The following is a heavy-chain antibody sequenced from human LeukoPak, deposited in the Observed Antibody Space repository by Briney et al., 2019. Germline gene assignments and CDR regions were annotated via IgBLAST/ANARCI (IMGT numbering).Heavy chain of an antibody. V-gene: IGHV3-23*01. Sequence: GGSLRLSCAASGFTFSSYAMSWVRQAPGKGLEWVSAISGSGGSTYYADSVKGRFTISRDNSKNTLYLQMNSLRAEDTAVYYCAKDRRGYYESSGYPGYWGQGTLVTVSS. J-gene: IGHJ4*02. CDR3: AKDRRGYYESSGYPGY. CDR1: GFTFSSYA. CDR2: ISGSGGST. D-gene: IGHD3-22*01.